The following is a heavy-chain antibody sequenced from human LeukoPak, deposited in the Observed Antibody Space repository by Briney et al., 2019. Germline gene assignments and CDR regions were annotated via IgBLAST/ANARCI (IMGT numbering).Heavy chain of an antibody. D-gene: IGHD5-24*01. CDR1: GGSISSSNW. CDR3: ASALIEMATIY. J-gene: IGHJ4*02. V-gene: IGHV4-4*02. CDR2: IYHSGST. Sequence: SETLSLTCTVSGGSISSSNWWSWVRQPPGKGLEWIGEIYHSGSTNYNPSLKSRVTISVDKSKNQFSLKLSSVTAADTAVYYCASALIEMATIYWGQGTLVTVSS.